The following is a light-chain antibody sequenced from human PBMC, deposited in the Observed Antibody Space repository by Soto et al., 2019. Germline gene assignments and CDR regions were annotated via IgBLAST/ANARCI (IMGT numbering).Light chain of an antibody. J-gene: IGLJ2*01. CDR2: LEGSGSY. CDR1: SGHSSYI. Sequence: QLVLTQSSSASASLGSSVKLTCTLSSGHSSYIIAWHHQQPGKAPRYLMKLEGSGSYNKGSGVPDRFSGSSSGADRYLTISKLQFEDEANYYCETWDSNTRVFGGGTKLTVL. V-gene: IGLV4-60*02. CDR3: ETWDSNTRV.